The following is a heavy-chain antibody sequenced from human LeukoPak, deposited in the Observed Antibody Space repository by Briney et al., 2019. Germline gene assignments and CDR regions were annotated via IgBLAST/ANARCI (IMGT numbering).Heavy chain of an antibody. CDR3: ARAGVQWLVSYFDY. J-gene: IGHJ4*02. CDR2: IIPILGIA. V-gene: IGHV1-69*04. D-gene: IGHD6-19*01. CDR1: GYTFTSYD. Sequence: ASVKVSCKASGYTFTSYDINWVRQASGQGLEWMGRIIPILGIANYAQKFQGRVTITADKSTSTAYMELSSLRSEDTAVYYCARAGVQWLVSYFDYWGQGTLVTVSS.